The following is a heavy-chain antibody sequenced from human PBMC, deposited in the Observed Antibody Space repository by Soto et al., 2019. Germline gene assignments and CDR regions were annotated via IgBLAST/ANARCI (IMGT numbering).Heavy chain of an antibody. D-gene: IGHD3-22*01. V-gene: IGHV3-48*02. CDR3: ARDAFDYDTTGYHSDY. Sequence: GGSLRLSCGASGFTFSNFHMNWVRQAPGKGLEWVSYISSSGSTTYYADSVKGRFTISRDNARNSLFLQMSSLRDEDTAVYYCARDAFDYDTTGYHSDYWGQGTLVTVSS. CDR1: GFTFSNFH. CDR2: ISSSGSTT. J-gene: IGHJ4*02.